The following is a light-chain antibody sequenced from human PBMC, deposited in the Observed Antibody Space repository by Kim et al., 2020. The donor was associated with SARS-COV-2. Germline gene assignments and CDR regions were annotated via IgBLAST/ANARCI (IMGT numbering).Light chain of an antibody. Sequence: PGERATLSCRARRRVSSSYVAGYQQRPGQAPRRLIYGASSRATGSPDRFSGSGSGTDFTLTITRLEPEDFAVYYCQHYGSSPPLTFGGGTKVDIK. CDR3: QHYGSSPPLT. CDR1: RRVSSSY. V-gene: IGKV3-20*01. J-gene: IGKJ4*01. CDR2: GAS.